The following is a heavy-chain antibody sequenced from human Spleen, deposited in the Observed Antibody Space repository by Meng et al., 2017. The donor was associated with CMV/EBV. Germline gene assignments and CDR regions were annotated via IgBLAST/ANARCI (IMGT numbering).Heavy chain of an antibody. D-gene: IGHD1-14*01. CDR1: GFTVSINC. CDR3: ARAPFGTRWWFDP. CDR2: IYSDGTT. V-gene: IGHV3-66*02. J-gene: IGHJ5*02. Sequence: AASGFTVSINCMTWVRQAPGKGLEWVSLIYSDGTTYYADSVKGRFTISRDNSNNMLYLQMNSLRAEDTAMYRCARAPFGTRWWFDPWGQGTLVTVSS.